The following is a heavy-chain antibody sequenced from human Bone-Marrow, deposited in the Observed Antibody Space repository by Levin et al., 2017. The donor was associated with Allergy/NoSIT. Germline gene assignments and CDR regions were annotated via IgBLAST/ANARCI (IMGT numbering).Heavy chain of an antibody. V-gene: IGHV1-18*01. CDR3: AREGIAAAGTGGLYMDV. CDR2: ISAYNGNT. D-gene: IGHD6-13*01. Sequence: ASVKVSCKASGYTFTSYGISWVRQAPGQGLEWMGWISAYNGNTNYAQKLQGRVTMTTDTSTSTAYMELRSLRSDDTAVYYCAREGIAAAGTGGLYMDVWGKGTTVTVSS. CDR1: GYTFTSYG. J-gene: IGHJ6*03.